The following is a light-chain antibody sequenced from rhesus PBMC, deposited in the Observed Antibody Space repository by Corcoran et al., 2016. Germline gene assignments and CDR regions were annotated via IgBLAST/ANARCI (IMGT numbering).Light chain of an antibody. J-gene: IGKJ4*01. Sequence: DIVMTQTPLSLPVTPGEPASISCRSSQSLLDSEDGNTYLDWYLQKPGQSPQLLIYEVSNRPSGVPDRFSGSGSDTDFTLKISRVAAEDVGVYYCMQALEFPLTFGGGTKVEIK. CDR3: MQALEFPLT. V-gene: IGKV2-104*02. CDR2: EVS. CDR1: QSLLDSEDGNTY.